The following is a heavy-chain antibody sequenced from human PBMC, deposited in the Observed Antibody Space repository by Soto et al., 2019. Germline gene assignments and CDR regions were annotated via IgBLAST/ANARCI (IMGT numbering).Heavy chain of an antibody. CDR2: INPNSGGT. J-gene: IGHJ6*03. V-gene: IGHV1-2*04. CDR1: GYTFTGYY. D-gene: IGHD5-18*01. Sequence: ASVKVSCKASGYTFTGYYMHWVRQAPGQGLEWMGWINPNSGGTNYAQKFQGWVTMTRDTSISTAYMELSRLRSDDTAVYYCARGYSYGNKIYYYYMDFWGKGTTVTVSS. CDR3: ARGYSYGNKIYYYYMDF.